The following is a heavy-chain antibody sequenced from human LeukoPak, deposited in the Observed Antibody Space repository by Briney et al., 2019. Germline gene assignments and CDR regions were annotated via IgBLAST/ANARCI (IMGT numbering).Heavy chain of an antibody. J-gene: IGHJ4*02. Sequence: GASLRLSCAASGFTFSSYAMGWVRPAPGKGLEWVSAISGSGGSTYYADSVKGRFTISRDNSKNTLYLQMNSLRAEDTAVYYCAKCPKPAMVDYWGQGTLVTVSS. CDR1: GFTFSSYA. CDR2: ISGSGGST. V-gene: IGHV3-23*01. D-gene: IGHD5-18*01. CDR3: AKCPKPAMVDY.